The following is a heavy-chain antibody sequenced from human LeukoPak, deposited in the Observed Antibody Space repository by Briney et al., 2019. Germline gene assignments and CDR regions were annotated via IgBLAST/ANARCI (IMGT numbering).Heavy chain of an antibody. D-gene: IGHD3-22*01. CDR1: GFTFGTYW. CDR3: ARGYSSGYRIDY. J-gene: IGHJ4*02. CDR2: INGDGSST. Sequence: GGSLRRYCAASGFTFGTYWMHWLRQAPGKGLVWVSRINGDGSSTSYADSVKGRFTISRDNAKNTVYLQRDSLRADDTAVYYCARGYSSGYRIDYWGQGTLVTVSS. V-gene: IGHV3-74*01.